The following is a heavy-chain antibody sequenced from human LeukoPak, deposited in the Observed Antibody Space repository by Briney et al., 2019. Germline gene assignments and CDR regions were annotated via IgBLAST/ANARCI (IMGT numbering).Heavy chain of an antibody. D-gene: IGHD6-19*01. V-gene: IGHV3-66*01. J-gene: IGHJ3*02. CDR3: ARDPGYSSGWRDAFDI. Sequence: PGGSLRLSCAASEFSVGSNYMTWVRQAPGKGLEWVSLIYSGGSTYYADSVKGRFTISRDNSKNTLYLQMNSLRAEDTAVYYCARDPGYSSGWRDAFDIWGQGTMVTVSS. CDR2: IYSGGST. CDR1: EFSVGSNY.